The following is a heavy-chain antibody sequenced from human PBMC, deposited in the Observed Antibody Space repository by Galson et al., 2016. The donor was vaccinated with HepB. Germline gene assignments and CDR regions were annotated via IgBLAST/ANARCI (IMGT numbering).Heavy chain of an antibody. J-gene: IGHJ4*02. CDR1: GFTFSSYW. D-gene: IGHD3-16*02. CDR3: ARGMGVVLRVIADLFDY. CDR2: IKQDGSEK. V-gene: IGHV3-7*03. Sequence: LRLSCAASGFTFSSYWMSWVRQAPGKGLAWVANIKQDGSEKYYVDSVKGRFTISRDNAKNSLYLQMNSLRAEDTAVYYCARGMGVVLRVIADLFDYWGQGTLVTVSS.